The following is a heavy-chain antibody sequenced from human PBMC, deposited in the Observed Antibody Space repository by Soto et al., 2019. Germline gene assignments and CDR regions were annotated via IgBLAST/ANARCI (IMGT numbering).Heavy chain of an antibody. Sequence: PSETLSLTCAVSGGSISSGGYSWSWIRQPPGKGLEWIGYIYHSGSTYYNPSLKSRVTISVDRSKNQFSLKLSSVTAADTAVYYCARAGTLGRYFDYWGQGTLVTVSS. CDR1: GGSISSGGYS. V-gene: IGHV4-30-2*01. CDR3: ARAGTLGRYFDY. J-gene: IGHJ4*02. D-gene: IGHD3-16*01. CDR2: IYHSGST.